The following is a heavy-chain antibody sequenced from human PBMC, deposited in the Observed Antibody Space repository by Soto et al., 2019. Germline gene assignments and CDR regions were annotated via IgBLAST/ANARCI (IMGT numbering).Heavy chain of an antibody. D-gene: IGHD3-10*01. Sequence: GGSLRLSCAASGFTFSSYAMSWVRQAPGKGLEWVSSISGSGGVTYYADCVKGRFTISRDNSKNTLSLKMNSLRAEDTAVYYCSNSRGSVSYFNPSDAFDFWGQETM. V-gene: IGHV3-23*01. CDR1: GFTFSSYA. CDR3: SNSRGSVSYFNPSDAFDF. J-gene: IGHJ3*01. CDR2: ISGSGGVT.